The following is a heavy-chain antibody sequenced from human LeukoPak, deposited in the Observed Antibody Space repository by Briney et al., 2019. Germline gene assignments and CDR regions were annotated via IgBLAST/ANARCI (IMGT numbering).Heavy chain of an antibody. J-gene: IGHJ2*01. D-gene: IGHD2-21*02. CDR2: IYYSGST. V-gene: IGHV4-59*01. CDR3: AREVYCGGDCYWDWYFDL. CDR1: GGSISSYY. Sequence: SETLSLTCTASGGSISSYYWSWIRQPPGKGLEWTGYIYYSGSTNYNPSLKSRVTISVDTSKNQFSLQLSSVTAADTAVYYCAREVYCGGDCYWDWYFDLWGRGTLVTVSS.